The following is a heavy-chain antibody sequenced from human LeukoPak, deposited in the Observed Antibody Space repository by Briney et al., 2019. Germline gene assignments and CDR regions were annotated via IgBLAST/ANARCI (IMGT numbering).Heavy chain of an antibody. D-gene: IGHD6-19*01. CDR2: IYYGGNT. CDR1: AGSISSSTYR. J-gene: IGHJ4*02. V-gene: IGHV4-39*01. Sequence: SETLSLTCTVSAGSISSSTYRGWIRQPPGKGLEWIGTIYYGGNTYYNPSLESRVTISLDTSKDLFSLKLSSVTAADTAVYYCARRFSTAWYFDSWGQGTLVTVSS. CDR3: ARRFSTAWYFDS.